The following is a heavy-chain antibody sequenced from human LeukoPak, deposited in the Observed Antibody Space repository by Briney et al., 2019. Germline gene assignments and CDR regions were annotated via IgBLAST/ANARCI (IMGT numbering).Heavy chain of an antibody. CDR3: ATIELRNFDWLVFDY. D-gene: IGHD3-9*01. CDR1: GYFLTELP. CDR2: FDPEEREE. Sequence: APVKVSCKVSGYFLTELPMHWVRQAPGKGLEWVGGFDPEEREEIYAQKFQGRVTMTEDTSTHTAYMELTGLRSDDTAVYYCATIELRNFDWLVFDYWGQGTLLSVSS. V-gene: IGHV1-24*01. J-gene: IGHJ4*02.